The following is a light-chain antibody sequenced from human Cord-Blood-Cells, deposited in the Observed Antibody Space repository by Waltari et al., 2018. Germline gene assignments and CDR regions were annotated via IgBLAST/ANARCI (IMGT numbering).Light chain of an antibody. CDR3: QRSYSTPRT. J-gene: IGKJ1*01. Sequence: DIQMTQSPSSLSASVGDRVTITCRASQSISSYLNWYQQKPGKAPKLLIYAASSLQSGVPSRFSGSGSGTDFTLTSRGLQPEDFATYYCQRSYSTPRTFGQVTKVEIK. CDR1: QSISSY. CDR2: AAS. V-gene: IGKV1-39*01.